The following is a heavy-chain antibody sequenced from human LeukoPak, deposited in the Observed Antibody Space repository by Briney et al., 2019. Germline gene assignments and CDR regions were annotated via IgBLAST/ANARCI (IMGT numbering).Heavy chain of an antibody. CDR2: IYHSGST. CDR1: GYSISSGYY. CDR3: ATEIRGVINYYFDY. J-gene: IGHJ4*02. V-gene: IGHV4-38-2*01. D-gene: IGHD3-10*01. Sequence: SETLSLTCAVSGYSISSGYYWGRIRQPPGKGLEWIGSIYHSGSTYYNPSLKSRVTISVDTSKNQFSLKLSSVTAADTAVYYCATEIRGVINYYFDYWGQGTLVTVSS.